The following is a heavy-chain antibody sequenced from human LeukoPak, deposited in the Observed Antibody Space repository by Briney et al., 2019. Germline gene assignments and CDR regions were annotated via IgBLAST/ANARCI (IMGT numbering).Heavy chain of an antibody. CDR3: ARDYSNARAFDY. D-gene: IGHD4-11*01. Sequence: ASVKVSCKASGYTFTNYFIHWVRQAPGQGLEWMGIINPSGGSTSYAQKFQGTVTTTRDTSTNTVYMELSSLRSEDTAVYYCARDYSNARAFDYWGQGTLVTVSS. CDR1: GYTFTNYF. CDR2: INPSGGST. J-gene: IGHJ4*02. V-gene: IGHV1-46*01.